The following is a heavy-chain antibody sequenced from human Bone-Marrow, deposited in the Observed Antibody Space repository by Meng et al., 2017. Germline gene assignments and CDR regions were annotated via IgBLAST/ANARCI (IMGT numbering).Heavy chain of an antibody. CDR1: GLTFSRYA. CDR3: ARDRVDY. V-gene: IGHV3-30*01. Sequence: VQLVESGGGVLHPGTSLRLACAASGLTFSRYAMDWGRQAPGKGLEWVAVISYDGSNKYYADSVKGRFTISRDNSKNTLYLQMNSLRAEDTAVYYCARDRVDYWGQGTLVTVSS. J-gene: IGHJ4*02. CDR2: ISYDGSNK.